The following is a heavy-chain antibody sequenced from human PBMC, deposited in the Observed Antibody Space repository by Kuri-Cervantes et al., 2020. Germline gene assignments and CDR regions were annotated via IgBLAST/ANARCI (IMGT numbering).Heavy chain of an antibody. J-gene: IGHJ4*02. CDR2: IHYSGST. Sequence: LRLSCTVSGGSISSYYWSWIRQPPGKGLEWIGYIHYSGSTNYNPSLKRRVTISVDTSKNQFSLKLSSVTAADTAVYYCARGRIRDFWSVQPYFDYWGQGTLVTVSS. CDR3: ARGRIRDFWSVQPYFDY. CDR1: GGSISSYY. V-gene: IGHV4-59*01. D-gene: IGHD3-3*01.